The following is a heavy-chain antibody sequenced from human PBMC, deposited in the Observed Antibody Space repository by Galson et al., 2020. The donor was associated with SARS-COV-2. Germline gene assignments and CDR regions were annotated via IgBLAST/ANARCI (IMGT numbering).Heavy chain of an antibody. CDR3: ASSTTDYYYMDV. Sequence: GGSLRLSCAASGFIFSSCAMHWVRQAPGKGLEYVSAISRNGGSTYYADSVRGRFTISRDNSKNTLYLQMGSLRAEDMAVYYCASSTTDYYYMDVWGKGTTVTVSS. D-gene: IGHD1-26*01. CDR2: ISRNGGST. J-gene: IGHJ6*03. CDR1: GFIFSSCA. V-gene: IGHV3-64*02.